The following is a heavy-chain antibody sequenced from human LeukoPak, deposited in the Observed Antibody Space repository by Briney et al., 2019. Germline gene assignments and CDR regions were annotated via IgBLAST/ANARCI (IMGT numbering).Heavy chain of an antibody. CDR1: GGSISSTSYY. D-gene: IGHD3-22*01. V-gene: IGHV4-39*07. CDR3: ARGRPDTIVVVTQDYFDY. J-gene: IGHJ4*02. CDR2: IYYSGST. Sequence: SETLSLTCTVSGGSISSTSYYWGWIRQPPGKGLEWIGNIYYSGSTYYNPSLNSRVTISVDTSKNQFSLKLSSVTAADTAVYYCARGRPDTIVVVTQDYFDYWGQGTLVTVSS.